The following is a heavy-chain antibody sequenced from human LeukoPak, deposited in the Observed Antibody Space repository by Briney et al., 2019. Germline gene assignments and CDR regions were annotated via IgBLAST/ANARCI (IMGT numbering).Heavy chain of an antibody. Sequence: SETLSLTCTVSGYSISSGYYWGWIRQPPGKGLEWIGEINHSGSTNYNPSLKSRVTISVDTSKNQFSLSLSSVTAADTAVYYCARGYNWGSYYTYWGQGTLVTVSS. CDR2: INHSGST. CDR1: GYSISSGYY. CDR3: ARGYNWGSYYTY. V-gene: IGHV4-38-2*02. J-gene: IGHJ4*02. D-gene: IGHD1-26*01.